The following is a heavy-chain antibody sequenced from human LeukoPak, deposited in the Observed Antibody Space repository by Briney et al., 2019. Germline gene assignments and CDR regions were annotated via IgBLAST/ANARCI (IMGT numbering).Heavy chain of an antibody. Sequence: GESLKISCKGSGYSFTSYWIGWVRQMPGKGLGWMGIIYPGDSDTRYSPSFQGQVTISADKSISTAYLQWSSLKASDTAMYYCARRGGGGYYYGSGSYLFDYWGQGTLVTVSS. CDR1: GYSFTSYW. J-gene: IGHJ4*02. D-gene: IGHD3-10*01. CDR3: ARRGGGGYYYGSGSYLFDY. CDR2: IYPGDSDT. V-gene: IGHV5-51*01.